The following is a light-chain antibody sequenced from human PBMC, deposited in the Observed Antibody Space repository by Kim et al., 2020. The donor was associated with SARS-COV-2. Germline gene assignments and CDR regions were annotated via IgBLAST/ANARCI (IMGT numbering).Light chain of an antibody. CDR2: QDT. Sequence: SYELTQPPSVSVSPGQTASITCSGDNLGNKYASWYQQKPGQSPVVVIYQDTKRPSGIPERFSGSNSGNTATLTISGTQTVDEADYYCQAWDSSTAWVFGGGTQLTVL. J-gene: IGLJ3*02. CDR3: QAWDSSTAWV. CDR1: NLGNKY. V-gene: IGLV3-1*01.